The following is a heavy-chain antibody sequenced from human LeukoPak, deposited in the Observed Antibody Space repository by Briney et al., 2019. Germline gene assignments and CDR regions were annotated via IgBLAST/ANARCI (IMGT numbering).Heavy chain of an antibody. CDR3: ARRGRAAAGYAY. CDR2: IYYSGTT. Sequence: SETLSLTCTVSGGSISSGGYYWSWIRQHPGKGLEWIGYIYYSGTTNYNPSLKSRVTILVDTSKSHFSLNLSSVTAADTAVYYCARRGRAAAGYAYWGQGTLVTVSS. CDR1: GGSISSGGYY. V-gene: IGHV4-61*03. D-gene: IGHD6-13*01. J-gene: IGHJ4*02.